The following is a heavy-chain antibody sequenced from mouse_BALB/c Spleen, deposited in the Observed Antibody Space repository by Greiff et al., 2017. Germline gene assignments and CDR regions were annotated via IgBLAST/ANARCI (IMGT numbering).Heavy chain of an antibody. Sequence: QVHVKQSGPELVKPGASVRISCKASGYTFTSYYIHWVKQRPGQGLEWIGWIYPGNVNTKYNEKFKGKATLTADKSSSTAYMQLSSLTSEDSAVYFCARSRGNYGAMDYWGQGTSVTVSS. D-gene: IGHD2-1*01. CDR3: ARSRGNYGAMDY. CDR2: IYPGNVNT. J-gene: IGHJ4*01. V-gene: IGHV1S56*01. CDR1: GYTFTSYY.